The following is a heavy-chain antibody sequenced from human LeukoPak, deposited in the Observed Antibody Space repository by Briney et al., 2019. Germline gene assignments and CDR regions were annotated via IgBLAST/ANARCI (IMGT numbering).Heavy chain of an antibody. D-gene: IGHD3-10*01. V-gene: IGHV3-33*06. Sequence: GGSLRLSCAASGFTFSSYGMHWVRQAPGKGLEWVAVIWYDGSNKYYADSVKGRFTISRDNSKNTLYVQMNSLRAEDTAVYYCAKGHYYGSGSLDYWGQGTLVTVSS. CDR1: GFTFSSYG. CDR2: IWYDGSNK. CDR3: AKGHYYGSGSLDY. J-gene: IGHJ4*02.